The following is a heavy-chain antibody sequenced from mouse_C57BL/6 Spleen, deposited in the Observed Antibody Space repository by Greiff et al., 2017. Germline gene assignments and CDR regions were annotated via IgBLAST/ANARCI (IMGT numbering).Heavy chain of an antibody. D-gene: IGHD1-1*01. J-gene: IGHJ1*03. V-gene: IGHV1-80*01. CDR1: GYAFSSYW. CDR2: IYPGDGDT. CDR3: ARWSTVVADWYFDV. Sequence: QVQLKQSGAELVKPGASVKISCKASGYAFSSYWLNWVKQRPGKGLEWIGQIYPGDGDTNYNGKFKGKATLTADKSSSTAYMQLSSLTSEDSAVYFCARWSTVVADWYFDVWGTGTTVTVSS.